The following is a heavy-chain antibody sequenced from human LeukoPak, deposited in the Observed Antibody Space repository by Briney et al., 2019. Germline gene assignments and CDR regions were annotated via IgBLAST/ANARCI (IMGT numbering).Heavy chain of an antibody. CDR2: ISSSSTYI. J-gene: IGHJ4*02. Sequence: PGGSLRLSCAASGFSFSTYYVNWVRQAPGKGLEWVSCISSSSTYIYYADSVRGRFAISRDNAKNSLYLQMNSLRAEDTAVYYCARENHGSFDYWGQVSLVTVSS. CDR3: ARENHGSFDY. V-gene: IGHV3-21*01. CDR1: GFSFSTYY. D-gene: IGHD1-14*01.